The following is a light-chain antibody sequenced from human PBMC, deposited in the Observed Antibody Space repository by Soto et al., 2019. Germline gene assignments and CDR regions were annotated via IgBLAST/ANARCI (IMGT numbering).Light chain of an antibody. CDR2: GAS. CDR3: QQYNNWPQT. J-gene: IGKJ1*01. CDR1: QSVSSN. V-gene: IGKV3-15*01. Sequence: EIVLTHSPGTLSLSPCEIATLSCRASQSVSSNLAWYQQKPGLAPRLLIYGASTRATGIPARFSGSGSGTEFSLTISSLQSEDFAVYYCQQYNNWPQTFGHGTKVDIK.